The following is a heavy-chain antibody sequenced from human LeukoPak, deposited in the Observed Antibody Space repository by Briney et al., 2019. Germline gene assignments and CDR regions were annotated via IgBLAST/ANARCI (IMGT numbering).Heavy chain of an antibody. J-gene: IGHJ2*01. CDR1: GGSISSSSYY. CDR2: IYYSGST. D-gene: IGHD3-22*01. V-gene: IGHV4-39*07. CDR3: ARVLLRWYFDL. Sequence: SETLSLTCTVSGGSISSSSYYWGWIRQPPGKGLEWIGSIYYSGSTYYNPSLKSRVTISVDTSKNQFSLKLSSVTAADTAVYYCARVLLRWYFDLWGRGTLVTVSS.